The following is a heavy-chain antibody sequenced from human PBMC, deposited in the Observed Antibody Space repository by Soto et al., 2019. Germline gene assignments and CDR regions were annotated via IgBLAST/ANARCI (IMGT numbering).Heavy chain of an antibody. Sequence: EVQLLESGGGLVQPGGSLRLSCSASGFSFGSNSMAWVRQAPGKGLEWVPSISDTAHRIFHADSVKGRFTISRDNSRNRLYLQMNSLRAEDTALDYCVILALGKFDFWGQGPLVIVSS. V-gene: IGHV3-23*01. CDR1: GFSFGSNS. J-gene: IGHJ4*02. CDR2: ISDTAHRI. D-gene: IGHD7-27*01. CDR3: VILALGKFDF.